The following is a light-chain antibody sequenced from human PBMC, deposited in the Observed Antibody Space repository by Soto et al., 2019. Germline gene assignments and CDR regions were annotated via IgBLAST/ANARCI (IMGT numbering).Light chain of an antibody. J-gene: IGKJ4*01. Sequence: EIVLTQSPDTLSLSPGERATLSCRASQSVRSNYLAWYQQKPGQAPRFLIYDASSRATGIPDRFSGSGSGTDFTLTFSRLEPEDFAVYYCQQYGSSHLTFGGGTKVEIK. V-gene: IGKV3-20*01. CDR2: DAS. CDR3: QQYGSSHLT. CDR1: QSVRSNY.